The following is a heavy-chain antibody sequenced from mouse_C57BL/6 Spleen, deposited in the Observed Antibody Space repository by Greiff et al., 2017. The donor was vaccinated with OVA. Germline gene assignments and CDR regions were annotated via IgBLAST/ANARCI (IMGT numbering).Heavy chain of an antibody. CDR1: GYAFTNYL. CDR3: ARSLITTVVAPSYWYFDV. V-gene: IGHV1-54*01. Sequence: VQLQQSGAELVRPGTSVKVSCKASGYAFTNYLIEWVKQRPGQGLEWIGVINPGSGGTNYNEKFKGKATLTADKSSSTAYMQLSSLTSEDSAVYFCARSLITTVVAPSYWYFDVWGTGTTVTVSS. D-gene: IGHD1-1*01. CDR2: INPGSGGT. J-gene: IGHJ1*03.